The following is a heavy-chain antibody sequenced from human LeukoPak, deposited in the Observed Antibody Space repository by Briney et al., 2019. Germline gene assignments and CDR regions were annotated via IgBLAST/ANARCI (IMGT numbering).Heavy chain of an antibody. J-gene: IGHJ4*02. CDR3: ARVGPCGGDCSGTFDY. V-gene: IGHV1-18*01. CDR2: ISAYNGNT. Sequence: ASVTVSFKASGYTFTNYGISWVRQAPGQGLEWMGWISAYNGNTNYAQKLQGRVTMTTDTSTSTAYMELRSLRSDDTAVYYCARVGPCGGDCSGTFDYWGQGTLVTVSS. CDR1: GYTFTNYG. D-gene: IGHD2-21*01.